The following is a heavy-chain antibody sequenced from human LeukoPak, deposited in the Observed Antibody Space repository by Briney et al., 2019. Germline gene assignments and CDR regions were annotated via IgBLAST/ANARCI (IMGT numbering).Heavy chain of an antibody. V-gene: IGHV3-21*01. CDR3: ARGVVPAARVPSDYYYYYGMDV. D-gene: IGHD2-2*01. CDR1: GFTFSSYS. CDR2: ISSSSSYI. Sequence: PGGFLRLSCAASGFTFSSYSMNWVRQAPGKGLEWVSSISSSSSYIYYADSVKGRFTISRDNAKNSLYLQMNSLRAEDTAVYYCARGVVPAARVPSDYYYYYGMDVWGQGTTVTVSS. J-gene: IGHJ6*02.